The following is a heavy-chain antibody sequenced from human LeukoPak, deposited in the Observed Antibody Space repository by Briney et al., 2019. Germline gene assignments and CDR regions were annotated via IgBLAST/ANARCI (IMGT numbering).Heavy chain of an antibody. Sequence: GGSLRLSCAASGFTFSSYSMNWVRQAPGKGLEWVSYISSSSSTIYYADPVKGRFTISRDNAKNSLYLQMNSLRAEDTAVYYCARVKPYCSGGSCYYGYYYYGMDVWGQGTTATVSS. D-gene: IGHD2-15*01. V-gene: IGHV3-48*01. J-gene: IGHJ6*02. CDR1: GFTFSSYS. CDR2: ISSSSSTI. CDR3: ARVKPYCSGGSCYYGYYYYGMDV.